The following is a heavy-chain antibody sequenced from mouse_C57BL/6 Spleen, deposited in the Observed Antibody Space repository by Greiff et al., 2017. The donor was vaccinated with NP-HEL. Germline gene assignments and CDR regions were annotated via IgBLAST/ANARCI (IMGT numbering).Heavy chain of an antibody. V-gene: IGHV1-80*01. J-gene: IGHJ2*01. CDR3: ASYGSSWFDY. Sequence: QVQLKESGAELVKPGASVKISCKASGYAFSSYWMNWVKQRPGKGLEWIGQIYPGDGDTNYNGKFKGKATLTADKSSSTAYMQLSSLTSADSAVYCCASYGSSWFDYWGQGTTLTVSS. CDR1: GYAFSSYW. D-gene: IGHD1-1*01. CDR2: IYPGDGDT.